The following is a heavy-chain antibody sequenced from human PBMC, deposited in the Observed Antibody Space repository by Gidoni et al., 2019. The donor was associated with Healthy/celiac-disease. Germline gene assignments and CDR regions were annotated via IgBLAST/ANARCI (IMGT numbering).Heavy chain of an antibody. CDR3: ARDHDLYSSSPRTPFDY. Sequence: EVQLVESGGGLVQPGGSLRLSCAASGFTFSSYWMSWVRQAPGKGLEWVANIKQDGSEKYYVDSVKGRFTISRDNAKNSLYLQMNSLRAEDTAVYYCARDHDLYSSSPRTPFDYWGQGTLVTVSS. V-gene: IGHV3-7*01. CDR1: GFTFSSYW. CDR2: IKQDGSEK. D-gene: IGHD6-6*01. J-gene: IGHJ4*02.